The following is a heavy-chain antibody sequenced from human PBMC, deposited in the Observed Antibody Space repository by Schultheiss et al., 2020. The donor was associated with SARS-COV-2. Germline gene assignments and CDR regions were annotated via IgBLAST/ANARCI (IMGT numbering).Heavy chain of an antibody. CDR2: ISSSSSYT. V-gene: IGHV3-11*06. D-gene: IGHD3-16*01. CDR3: ARERGGWFDP. Sequence: GESLKISCAASGFTFSDYYMSWIRQAPGKGLEWVSYISSSSSYTNYADSVKGRFTISRDNAKNSLYLQMNSLRAEDTSMYYCARERGGWFDPWGQGTLVTVSS. CDR1: GFTFSDYY. J-gene: IGHJ5*02.